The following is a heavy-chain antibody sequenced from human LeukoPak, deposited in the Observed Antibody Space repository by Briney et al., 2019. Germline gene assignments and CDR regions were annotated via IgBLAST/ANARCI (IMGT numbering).Heavy chain of an antibody. Sequence: PSETLSLTCAVSGYSISSGYYWGWIRQPPGKGLEWIGSIYHSGSTYYNPSLKSRVTISVDTSKNQFSLQLSSVTAADTAVYYCARHWYYDFIAILSPNWFDPWGQGTLVTVSS. V-gene: IGHV4-38-2*01. D-gene: IGHD3-3*01. CDR3: ARHWYYDFIAILSPNWFDP. J-gene: IGHJ5*02. CDR2: IYHSGST. CDR1: GYSISSGYY.